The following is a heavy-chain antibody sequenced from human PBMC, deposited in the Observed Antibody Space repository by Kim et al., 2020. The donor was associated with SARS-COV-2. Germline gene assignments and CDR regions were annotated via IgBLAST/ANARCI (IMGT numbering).Heavy chain of an antibody. CDR2: ISGSGGST. CDR3: AKDLHIAVAGVLAY. V-gene: IGHV3-23*01. D-gene: IGHD6-19*01. J-gene: IGHJ4*02. CDR1: GFTFSSYA. Sequence: GGSLRLSCAASGFTFSSYAMSWVRQAPGKGLEWVSAISGSGGSTYYGDSVKGRFTISRDNSKNTLYLQMNSLRAEDTAVYYCAKDLHIAVAGVLAYWGQGTLVTVSS.